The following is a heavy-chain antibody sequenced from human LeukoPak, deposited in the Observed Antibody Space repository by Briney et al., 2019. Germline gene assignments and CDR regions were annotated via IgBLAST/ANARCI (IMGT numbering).Heavy chain of an antibody. CDR2: ISYDGSNK. CDR1: GFTFSSYG. Sequence: GGSLRLSCAASGFTFSSYGMHWVRQAPGKGLEWVAVISYDGSNKYYADSVKGRFTISRDNSKNTLYLQMNSLRAEDTAVYYCAKIVVGPNGAFDIWGQGTMVTVSS. J-gene: IGHJ3*02. CDR3: AKIVVGPNGAFDI. V-gene: IGHV3-30*18. D-gene: IGHD2-21*01.